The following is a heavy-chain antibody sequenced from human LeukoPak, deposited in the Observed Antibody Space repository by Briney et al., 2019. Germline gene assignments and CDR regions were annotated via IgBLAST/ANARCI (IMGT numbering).Heavy chain of an antibody. CDR1: GVTFSSYT. D-gene: IGHD2-2*01. Sequence: GGSLRLSCAASGVTFSSYTMSWVRHAPRKGLEWVSAISGSGGSTYYADSVKGRCTISRDNSKNTLYLQMSSLRAEDTAVYYCAKSSSRPLFDYWGQGTLVTVSS. CDR3: AKSSSRPLFDY. J-gene: IGHJ4*02. V-gene: IGHV3-23*01. CDR2: ISGSGGST.